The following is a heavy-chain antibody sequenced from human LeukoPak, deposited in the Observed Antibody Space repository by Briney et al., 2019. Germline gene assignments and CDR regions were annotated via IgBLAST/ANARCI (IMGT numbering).Heavy chain of an antibody. J-gene: IGHJ3*02. CDR2: ISYSGSN. V-gene: IGHV4-61*01. CDR1: GGSFSSGSFY. Sequence: SETLSLSCTVSGGSFSSGSFYWGWLRQPPGKGLEWIGYISYSGSNNFNPSLKSRVTLPIGTSKNQFSLKLSSVTAADTAVYYCARQLAIWGQGTMVTVSS. CDR3: ARQLAI.